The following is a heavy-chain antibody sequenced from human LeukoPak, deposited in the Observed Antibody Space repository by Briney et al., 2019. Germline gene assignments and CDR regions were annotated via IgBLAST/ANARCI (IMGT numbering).Heavy chain of an antibody. CDR3: ARDSPTDRIQLWLGYYYGMDV. V-gene: IGHV1-8*01. D-gene: IGHD5-18*01. J-gene: IGHJ6*02. CDR2: MNPNSGNT. CDR1: GYTFTSYD. Sequence: ASVKVSCKASGYTFTSYDINWVRQATGQGLEWMGWMNPNSGNTGYAQKFQGRVTMTRNTSISTAYMELSSLRSEDTAVYYCARDSPTDRIQLWLGYYYGMDVWGQGTTVTVSS.